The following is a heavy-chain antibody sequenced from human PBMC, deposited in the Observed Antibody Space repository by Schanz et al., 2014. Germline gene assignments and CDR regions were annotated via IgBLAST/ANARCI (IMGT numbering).Heavy chain of an antibody. Sequence: VQLVESGGGVVQPGRSLRLSCAASGFTFSTHAMHWVRQAPGKGLEWVALVSSDGNNDYYTDSVKGRFTISRDNSKNTVHLQINSLRAEDTADYYGAKQHSVRGGIYLNWFDSWGQGTLVTVSS. J-gene: IGHJ5*01. CDR3: AKQHSVRGGIYLNWFDS. D-gene: IGHD3-10*01. V-gene: IGHV3-30*18. CDR2: VSSDGNND. CDR1: GFTFSTHA.